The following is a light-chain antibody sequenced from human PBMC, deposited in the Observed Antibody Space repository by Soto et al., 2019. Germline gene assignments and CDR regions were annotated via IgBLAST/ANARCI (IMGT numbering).Light chain of an antibody. V-gene: IGLV2-14*01. CDR3: SSYAASSTLI. CDR1: SRDIGNYNY. Sequence: QSALTQPASVSGSPGQSITISCTGTSRDIGNYNYVSWYQHHPGKAPKLIIYEVTDRPSGVSNRFSASKSGNTASLTISGLQAEDEADYYCSSYAASSTLIFGGGTQLTVL. CDR2: EVT. J-gene: IGLJ2*01.